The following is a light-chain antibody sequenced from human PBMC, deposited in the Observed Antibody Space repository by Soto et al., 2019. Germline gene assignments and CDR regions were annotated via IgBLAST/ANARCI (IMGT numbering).Light chain of an antibody. CDR3: QQSLSNLIT. V-gene: IGKV1-39*01. CDR2: AAS. J-gene: IGKJ5*01. CDR1: QSISSY. Sequence: DIQMTQSPSPLSASVGDRVTITCRASQSISSYLNWYQQKPGKAPKLLIYAASSLQSGGPSRFSGSGSGTDCTLTISSLQPEDLATYYCQQSLSNLITFGQGTRLEIK.